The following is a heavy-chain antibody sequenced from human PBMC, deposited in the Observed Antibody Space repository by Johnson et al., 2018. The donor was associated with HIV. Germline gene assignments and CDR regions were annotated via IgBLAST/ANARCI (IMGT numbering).Heavy chain of an antibody. J-gene: IGHJ3*02. D-gene: IGHD1-14*01. Sequence: QVQLVESGGGLVKPGGSLRLSCAASGFTFSDYYMRWIRQAPGKGLEWVSYISSSGSTIYYADSVKGRFTISRDNAKTSLYLQMNRLRAEDTAVYYCATRDPTHRPGVFDIWGQGTKVTVSS. CDR1: GFTFSDYY. CDR2: ISSSGSTI. V-gene: IGHV3-11*04. CDR3: ATRDPTHRPGVFDI.